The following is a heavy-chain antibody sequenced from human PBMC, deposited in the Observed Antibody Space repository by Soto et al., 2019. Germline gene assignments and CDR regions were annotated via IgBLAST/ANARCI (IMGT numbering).Heavy chain of an antibody. J-gene: IGHJ4*02. V-gene: IGHV3-30-3*01. CDR1: GFTFSSYA. D-gene: IGHD2-15*01. CDR2: ISYDGSNK. CDR3: ARENNIVVVVAVMGY. Sequence: GGSLRLSCASSGFTFSSYAMHWVRQAPGKGLEWVAVISYDGSNKYYADSVKGRFTISRDNSKNTLYLQMNSLRAEDTAVYYCARENNIVVVVAVMGYWGQGTLVTVSS.